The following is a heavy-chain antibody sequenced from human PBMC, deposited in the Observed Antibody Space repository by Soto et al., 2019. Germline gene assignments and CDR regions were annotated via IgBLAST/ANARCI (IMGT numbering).Heavy chain of an antibody. D-gene: IGHD4-17*01. Sequence: QVQLVQSGAEVKKPGSSVKVSCKASGGTFSSYAISWVRQAPGQGLEWMGGIIPIFGTANYAQKFQGRVTITADESTSTAYMELSSLRSEDTAVYYCARPLSMYGDYVYYYYGMDVWGQGTTVTVSS. CDR1: GGTFSSYA. CDR3: ARPLSMYGDYVYYYYGMDV. J-gene: IGHJ6*02. CDR2: IIPIFGTA. V-gene: IGHV1-69*01.